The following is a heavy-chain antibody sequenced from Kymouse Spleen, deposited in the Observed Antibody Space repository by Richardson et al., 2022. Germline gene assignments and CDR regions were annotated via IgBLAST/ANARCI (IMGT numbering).Heavy chain of an antibody. V-gene: IGHV4-39*01. CDR1: GGSISSSSYY. D-gene: IGHD3-10*01. J-gene: IGHJ6*02. CDR3: ASLYGSGSYNPFYYYYYGMDV. Sequence: QLQLQESGPGLVKPSETLSLTCTVSGGSISSSSYYWGWIRQPPGKGLEWIGSIYYSGSTYYNPSLKSRVTISVDTSKNQFSLKLSSVTAADTAVYYCASLYGSGSYNPFYYYYYGMDVWGQGTTVTVSS. CDR2: IYYSGST.